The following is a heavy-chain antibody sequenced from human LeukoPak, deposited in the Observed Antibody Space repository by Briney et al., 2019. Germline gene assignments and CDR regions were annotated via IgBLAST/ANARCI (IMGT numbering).Heavy chain of an antibody. Sequence: PGGSLRLSCAASGFNFNNFWMNGFRQAPRKGLQWVATIAQDGSEKYYVDSVKGRFTISRDNAKNSLYLQMDSLRAEDTAVYYCFMALYWGQGILVSVSS. CDR2: IAQDGSEK. CDR1: GFNFNNFW. V-gene: IGHV3-7*01. D-gene: IGHD5-24*01. CDR3: FMALY. J-gene: IGHJ4*02.